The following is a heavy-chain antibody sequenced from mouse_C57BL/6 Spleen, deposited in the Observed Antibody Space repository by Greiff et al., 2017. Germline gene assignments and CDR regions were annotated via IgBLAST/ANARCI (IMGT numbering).Heavy chain of an antibody. V-gene: IGHV1-50*01. CDR3: ARRGLQYYFDY. CDR1: GYTFTSYW. Sequence: QVQLQQPGAELVKPGASVKLSCKASGYTFTSYWMQWVKQRPGQGLEWIGEIDPSDSYTNYNQKFKGKATLTLDTSSSTAYMQLSSLTSEDSAVYYCARRGLQYYFDYWGQGTTLTVSS. J-gene: IGHJ2*01. CDR2: IDPSDSYT. D-gene: IGHD2-4*01.